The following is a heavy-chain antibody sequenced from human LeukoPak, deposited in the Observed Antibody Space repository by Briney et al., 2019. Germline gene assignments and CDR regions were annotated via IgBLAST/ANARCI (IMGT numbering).Heavy chain of an antibody. D-gene: IGHD1-26*01. J-gene: IGHJ4*02. V-gene: IGHV3-53*01. CDR2: IYIGGST. Sequence: GGSLRLSCAASGFTVSSNYMSWVRQAPGKGLEWVSVIYIGGSTYYADSVKGRFTISRDNSKNTLYLQMNSLRAEDTAVYYCARDRREYSGNYFDYWGRGTLVTVSS. CDR1: GFTVSSNY. CDR3: ARDRREYSGNYFDY.